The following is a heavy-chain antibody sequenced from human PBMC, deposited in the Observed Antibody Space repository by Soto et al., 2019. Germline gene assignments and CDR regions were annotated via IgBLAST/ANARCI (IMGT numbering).Heavy chain of an antibody. CDR1: GGSISSGGYY. CDR2: IYYSGST. V-gene: IGHV4-31*03. D-gene: IGHD6-13*01. CDR3: ARGGIAAAAPPDY. J-gene: IGHJ4*02. Sequence: QVQLQASGPGLVKPSQTLSLTCTASGGSISSGGYYWSWIRQHPGKGLEWIGYIYYSGSTYYNPSLKSRVTISVDTSKNQFSLKLSSVTAADTAVYYCARGGIAAAAPPDYWGQGTLVTVSS.